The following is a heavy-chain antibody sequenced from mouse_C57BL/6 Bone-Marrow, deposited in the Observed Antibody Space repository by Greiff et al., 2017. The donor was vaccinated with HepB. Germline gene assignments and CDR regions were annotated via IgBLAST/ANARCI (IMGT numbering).Heavy chain of an antibody. J-gene: IGHJ1*03. CDR2: INSDGGST. CDR1: EYEFPSHD. V-gene: IGHV5-2*01. Sequence: EVQGVESGGGLVQPGESLKLSCESNEYEFPSHDMSWVRKTPEKRLELVAAINSDGGSTYYPDTMERRFIISRDNTKKTMYLQMSSLRSEDTALYYCARHNYYGSSYGWYFDVWGTGTTVTVSS. D-gene: IGHD1-1*01. CDR3: ARHNYYGSSYGWYFDV.